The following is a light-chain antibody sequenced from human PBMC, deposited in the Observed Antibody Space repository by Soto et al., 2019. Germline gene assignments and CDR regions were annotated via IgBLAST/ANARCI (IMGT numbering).Light chain of an antibody. CDR3: QQTYNTPPWT. J-gene: IGKJ1*01. Sequence: DLQMTQSPASLSASVVERATITCGTSQNIKNYLNWYQQKPGRAPKLLIYGASDLQSGVPSRFSGSGSGTDFTLTISSLQSEDFATYYCQQTYNTPPWTFGQGTKVDIK. V-gene: IGKV1-39*01. CDR2: GAS. CDR1: QNIKNY.